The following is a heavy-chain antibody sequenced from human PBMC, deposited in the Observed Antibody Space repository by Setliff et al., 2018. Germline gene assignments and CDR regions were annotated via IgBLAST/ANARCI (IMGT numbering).Heavy chain of an antibody. CDR2: INPNSGGT. D-gene: IGHD6-13*01. CDR3: ARDQGHGITAAGPDF. J-gene: IGHJ4*02. Sequence: ASVKGSCKASGYTFSGYYMHWVRQATGQGLEWMGRINPNSGGTNYAQKCQGRVTMTSDSSISTAYMELSGLRSDDTAVYFCARDQGHGITAAGPDFWGQVTLVTVSS. CDR1: GYTFSGYY. V-gene: IGHV1-2*06.